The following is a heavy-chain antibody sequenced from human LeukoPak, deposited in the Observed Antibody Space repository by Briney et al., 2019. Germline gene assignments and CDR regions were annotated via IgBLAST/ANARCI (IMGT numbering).Heavy chain of an antibody. D-gene: IGHD3-9*01. CDR1: GGSLSSSNFF. J-gene: IGHJ3*02. V-gene: IGHV4-61*02. CDR3: ARERGSLRYFDWLLYRPVGFAFDI. CDR2: VYSTGYT. Sequence: SETLSLTCTVSGGSLSSSNFFWSWIRQPAGKGLEWIGRVYSTGYTVYNPSLKSRVSISVDTSKSQFSLKVSSVTAADTAVYCCARERGSLRYFDWLLYRPVGFAFDIWGQGTMVTVSS.